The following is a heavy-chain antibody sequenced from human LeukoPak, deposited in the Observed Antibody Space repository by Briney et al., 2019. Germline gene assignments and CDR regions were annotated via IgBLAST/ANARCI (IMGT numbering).Heavy chain of an antibody. Sequence: GASVKVSCKASGYTFTSYGISWVRQAPGQGLEWMGWISAYNGNTNYAQKLQGRVTMTTDTSTSTAYMELRSLRSGDTAVYYCARVRAGPADQDIVVVPAAMRFDPWGQGTLVTVSS. CDR3: ARVRAGPADQDIVVVPAAMRFDP. J-gene: IGHJ5*02. CDR2: ISAYNGNT. V-gene: IGHV1-18*01. CDR1: GYTFTSYG. D-gene: IGHD2-2*01.